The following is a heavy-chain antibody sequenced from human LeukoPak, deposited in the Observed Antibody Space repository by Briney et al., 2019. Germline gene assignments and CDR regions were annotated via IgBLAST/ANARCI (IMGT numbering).Heavy chain of an antibody. CDR3: AISYYYDSSGYYFLNH. D-gene: IGHD3-22*01. CDR1: GGSISSYY. Sequence: SETLSLTCTVSGGSISSYYWSWIPQPAGKGLEWIERIYTSGSNNYNPSLKSRVTMSVDTSKKQFSLKLSSVTAADTAVYFRAISYYYDSSGYYFLNHWGQGSLVTVSS. J-gene: IGHJ5*02. CDR2: IYTSGSN. V-gene: IGHV4-4*07.